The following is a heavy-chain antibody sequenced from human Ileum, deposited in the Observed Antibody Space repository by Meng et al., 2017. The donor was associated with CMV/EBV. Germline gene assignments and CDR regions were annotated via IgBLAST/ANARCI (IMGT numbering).Heavy chain of an antibody. CDR1: GFTFSSYE. CDR3: ARDPRNKGLDP. J-gene: IGHJ5*02. Sequence: GESLKISCAASGFTFSSYEMNWLRQAPGKGLEWISHINDPATAVYYANSVKGRFTISRDNAQNSLYLQMDSLRVEDSAVYYCARDPRNKGLDPWGQGTLVTVSS. CDR2: INDPATAV. V-gene: IGHV3-48*03.